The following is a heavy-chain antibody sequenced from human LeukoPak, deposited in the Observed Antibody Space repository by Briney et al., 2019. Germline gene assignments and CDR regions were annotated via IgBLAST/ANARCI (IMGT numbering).Heavy chain of an antibody. CDR3: ARVAYCGGDCYWFDY. CDR2: IYYSGST. V-gene: IGHV4-59*01. J-gene: IGHJ4*02. CDR1: GGSISSYY. Sequence: SETLSLTCTVSGGSISSYYWSWIRQPPVKGLEWIGYIYYSGSTNYNPSLKSRVTISVDTSKNQFSLKLSSVTAAGTAVYYCARVAYCGGDCYWFDYWGQGTLVTVSS. D-gene: IGHD2-21*02.